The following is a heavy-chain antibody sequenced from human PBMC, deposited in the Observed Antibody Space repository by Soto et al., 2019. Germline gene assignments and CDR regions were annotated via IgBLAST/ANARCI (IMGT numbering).Heavy chain of an antibody. Sequence: GGSLRLSCAASGFTFSNYYMTWVRQAPGKGPEWVANMNQDGSDKRYADSVKGRFTISRDNAKNTLYLQMDSLTAEDTAVYYCARGPRGWFGYDYWRQGTLVTVSS. D-gene: IGHD6-19*01. V-gene: IGHV3-7*01. J-gene: IGHJ4*02. CDR2: MNQDGSDK. CDR1: GFTFSNYY. CDR3: ARGPRGWFGYDY.